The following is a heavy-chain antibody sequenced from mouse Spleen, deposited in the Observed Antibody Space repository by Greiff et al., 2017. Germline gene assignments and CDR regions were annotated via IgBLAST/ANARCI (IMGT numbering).Heavy chain of an antibody. CDR2: INPSSGYT. Sequence: QVQLKESGAELARPGASVKMSCKASGYTFTSYTMHWVKQRPGQGLEWIGYINPSSGYTKYNQKFKDKATLTADKSSSTAYMQLSSLTSEDSAVYYCAREEDYYGSSSWFAYWGQGTLVTVSA. V-gene: IGHV1-4*01. D-gene: IGHD1-1*01. CDR1: GYTFTSYT. CDR3: AREEDYYGSSSWFAY. J-gene: IGHJ3*01.